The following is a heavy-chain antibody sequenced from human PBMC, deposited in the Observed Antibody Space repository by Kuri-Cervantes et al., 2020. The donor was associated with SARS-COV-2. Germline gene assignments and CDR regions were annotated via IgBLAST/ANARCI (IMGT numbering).Heavy chain of an antibody. V-gene: IGHV3-30-3*01. CDR3: ARAAWGSAGTHYYYYGMDV. Sequence: GESLKISCAASGFTFSSYAMHWVRQAPGKGLEWVAVISYDGSNKYYVDSVKGRFTISRDNSKNTLYLQMNSLRAEDTAVYYCARAAWGSAGTHYYYYGMDVWGQGTTVTVSS. D-gene: IGHD6-19*01. CDR2: ISYDGSNK. J-gene: IGHJ6*02. CDR1: GFTFSSYA.